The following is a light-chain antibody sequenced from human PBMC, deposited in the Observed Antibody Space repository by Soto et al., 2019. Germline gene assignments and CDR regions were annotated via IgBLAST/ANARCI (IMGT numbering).Light chain of an antibody. CDR1: SSDVGGYNY. CDR3: CSYAGSYTFGV. V-gene: IGLV2-11*01. CDR2: DVS. Sequence: QSALTQPRSVSGSPGQSVTISCTGTSSDVGGYNYVSWYQQHPGKAPKLMIYDVSKRPSGVPDRFSGSKSGNTASLIISGLHAEDEADYYCCSYAGSYTFGVFGTGTKLTVL. J-gene: IGLJ1*01.